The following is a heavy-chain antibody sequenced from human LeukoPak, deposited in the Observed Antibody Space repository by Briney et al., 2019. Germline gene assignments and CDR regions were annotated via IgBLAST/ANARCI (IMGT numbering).Heavy chain of an antibody. CDR1: GFTFSSYS. V-gene: IGHV3-48*04. Sequence: GGSLRLSCAASGFTFSSYSMNWVRQAPGKGLEWVSYISSSSSTIYYADSVKGRFTISRDNAKNSLYLQMNSLRAEDTAVYYCARWGLGPSFDYWGQGNLVTVAS. CDR2: ISSSSSTI. D-gene: IGHD1-26*01. J-gene: IGHJ4*02. CDR3: ARWGLGPSFDY.